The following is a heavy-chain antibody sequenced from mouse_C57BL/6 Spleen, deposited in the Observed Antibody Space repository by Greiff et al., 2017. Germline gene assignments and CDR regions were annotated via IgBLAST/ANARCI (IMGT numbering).Heavy chain of an antibody. CDR3: ARRGDYYGRSYGYFDV. D-gene: IGHD1-1*01. J-gene: IGHJ1*03. Sequence: VQLQQSGPVLVKPGASVKMSCKASGYTFTDYYMNWVKQSHGKSLEWIGVINPYNGGTSYNQKFKGKATLTVDKSSSTAYMELNSLTSEDSAVYYCARRGDYYGRSYGYFDVWGTGTTVTVSS. V-gene: IGHV1-19*01. CDR2: INPYNGGT. CDR1: GYTFTDYY.